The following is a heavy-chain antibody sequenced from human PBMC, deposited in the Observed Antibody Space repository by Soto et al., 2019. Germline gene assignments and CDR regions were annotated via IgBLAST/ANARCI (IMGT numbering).Heavy chain of an antibody. Sequence: ASVKVSCKASGYTFTGYYMHWVRQAPGQGLEWMGWINPNSGGTNYAQKFQGRVTMTRDTSISTAYMELSRLRSDDTAVYYCARVSYYYDSSGKNYSDYWGQGTLVTVS. CDR1: GYTFTGYY. J-gene: IGHJ4*02. V-gene: IGHV1-2*02. CDR3: ARVSYYYDSSGKNYSDY. CDR2: INPNSGGT. D-gene: IGHD3-22*01.